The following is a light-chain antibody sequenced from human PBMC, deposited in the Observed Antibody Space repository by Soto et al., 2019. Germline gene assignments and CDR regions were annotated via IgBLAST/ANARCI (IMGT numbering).Light chain of an antibody. CDR3: AAWDDSLSGSYV. CDR1: SSNIGSST. V-gene: IGLV1-44*01. CDR2: RSD. Sequence: QSALTQPPSASGTPGQRGTISCSGRSSNIGSSTVHWFQQLPGTAPKLLILRSDQRPSGVPDRFSGSKSGTSASLAISGLQSEDEADYYCAAWDDSLSGSYVFGTGTKVTV. J-gene: IGLJ1*01.